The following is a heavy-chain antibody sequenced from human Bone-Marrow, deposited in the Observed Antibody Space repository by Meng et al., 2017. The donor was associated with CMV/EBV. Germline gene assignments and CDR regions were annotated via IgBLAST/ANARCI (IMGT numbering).Heavy chain of an antibody. CDR2: IIPLRGIS. D-gene: IGHD1-7*01. Sequence: SVKVSCKASGSRFSRHPIPWVRQAPGQGLEWMGNIIPLRGISTYAQKFQGRVTITADKSTSTAYMELSSLGSEDTAVYYCARVWNYGWGQGTLVTVSS. V-gene: IGHV1-69*04. CDR1: GSRFSRHP. J-gene: IGHJ4*02. CDR3: ARVWNYG.